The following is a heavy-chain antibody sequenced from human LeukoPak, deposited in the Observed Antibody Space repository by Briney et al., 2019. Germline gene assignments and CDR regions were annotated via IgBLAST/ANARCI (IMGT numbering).Heavy chain of an antibody. CDR2: IHYSGST. Sequence: PSETLSLTCTVSGGSIRSSSYSWGWIRQPPGKGLEWIGSIHYSGSTYYNPSLKSRVTISVDTSKNQFSLKVSSVTAADTAVYYCARQSQSYGDYAYWGQGTLVTVSS. CDR1: GGSIRSSSYS. D-gene: IGHD4-17*01. J-gene: IGHJ4*02. V-gene: IGHV4-39*01. CDR3: ARQSQSYGDYAY.